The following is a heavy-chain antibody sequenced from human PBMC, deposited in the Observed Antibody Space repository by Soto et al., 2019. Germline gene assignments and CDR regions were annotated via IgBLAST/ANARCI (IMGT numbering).Heavy chain of an antibody. D-gene: IGHD2-15*01. CDR2: ISGTSDYI. CDR3: ARDHRYCSGSSCRPYYYYYGMDV. J-gene: IGHJ6*02. Sequence: GGSLRLSCAASGFTFSSYSMNWVRQAPGRGLEWVAAISGTSDYIYYADSVKGRFTISRDNAKTSLYIQMNSLRAEDTAVYYCARDHRYCSGSSCRPYYYYYGMDVWGQGTTVTISS. CDR1: GFTFSSYS. V-gene: IGHV3-21*01.